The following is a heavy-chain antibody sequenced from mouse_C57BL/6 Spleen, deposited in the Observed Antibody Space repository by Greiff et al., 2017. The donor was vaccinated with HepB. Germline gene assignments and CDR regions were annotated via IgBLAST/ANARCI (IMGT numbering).Heavy chain of an antibody. CDR2: IDPENGDT. J-gene: IGHJ1*03. Sequence: EVQLQQSGAELVRPGASVKLSCTASGFNIKDDYMHWVKQRPEQGLEWIGWIDPENGDTEYASKFQGKATITADTSSNTAYLQLSSLTSEDTAVYYCTKGYSNFYWYFDVWGTGTTVTVSS. CDR1: GFNIKDDY. D-gene: IGHD2-5*01. V-gene: IGHV14-4*01. CDR3: TKGYSNFYWYFDV.